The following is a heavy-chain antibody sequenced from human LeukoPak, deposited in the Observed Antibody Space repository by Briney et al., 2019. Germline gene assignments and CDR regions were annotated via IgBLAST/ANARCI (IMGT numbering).Heavy chain of an antibody. CDR1: GYTFTSYD. V-gene: IGHV1-8*01. Sequence: GASVKVSCKASGYTFTSYDINWVRQATGQGLEWMGWMNPNSGNTGYAQKFQGRVTMTEDTSTDTAYMELSSLRSEDTAVYYCATPQEGYSYGYGYWGQGTLVTVSS. D-gene: IGHD5-18*01. CDR2: MNPNSGNT. CDR3: ATPQEGYSYGYGY. J-gene: IGHJ4*02.